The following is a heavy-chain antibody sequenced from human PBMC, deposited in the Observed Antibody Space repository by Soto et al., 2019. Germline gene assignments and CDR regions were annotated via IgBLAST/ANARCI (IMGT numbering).Heavy chain of an antibody. CDR2: ITTSGSYV. J-gene: IGHJ6*02. CDR3: VKDEGIEAMDV. V-gene: IGHV3-21*01. Sequence: GGSLRLSCVTSGFTFSRNTMNWVRQAPGKGLEWVASITTSGSYVYYADSVKGRFSASRDNAKNSLSLQMDSLRPDDTAIYFCVKDEGIEAMDVWGQGTTVTVS. D-gene: IGHD3-3*02. CDR1: GFTFSRNT.